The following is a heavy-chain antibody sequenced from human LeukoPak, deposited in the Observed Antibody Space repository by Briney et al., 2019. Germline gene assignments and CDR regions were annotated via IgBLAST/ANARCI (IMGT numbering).Heavy chain of an antibody. CDR1: GGSISSSSYY. CDR3: ARGEGRPGQWLASYFDY. D-gene: IGHD6-19*01. Sequence: PSETLSLTCTVSGGSISSSSYYWGWIRQPPGKGLEWIGSIYYSGSTYYNPSLKSRVTISVDTSKNQFSLKLSSVTAADTAVYYCARGEGRPGQWLASYFDYWGRGTLVTVSS. V-gene: IGHV4-39*07. CDR2: IYYSGST. J-gene: IGHJ4*02.